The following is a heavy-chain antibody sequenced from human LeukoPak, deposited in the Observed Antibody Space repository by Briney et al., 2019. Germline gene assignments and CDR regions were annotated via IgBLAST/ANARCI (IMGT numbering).Heavy chain of an antibody. CDR1: GFTFDDYA. V-gene: IGHV3-9*01. Sequence: GRSLRLSCAASGFTFDDYAMHWVRQAPGKGLEWGSGISWNSGSIGYADSVKGRFTISRDNAKNSLYLQMNSLRAEDTALYYCAKDIRGDFWSGYYRSWGQGTLVTVSS. CDR3: AKDIRGDFWSGYYRS. CDR2: ISWNSGSI. J-gene: IGHJ4*02. D-gene: IGHD3-3*01.